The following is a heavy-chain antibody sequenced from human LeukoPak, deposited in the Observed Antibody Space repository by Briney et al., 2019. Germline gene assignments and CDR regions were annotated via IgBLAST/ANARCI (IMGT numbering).Heavy chain of an antibody. V-gene: IGHV1-46*01. D-gene: IGHD3-3*01. CDR2: INPSGGST. CDR3: ARGTIFGMEASY. CDR1: GYTFTNYY. Sequence: ASVKVSCKASGYTFTNYYIHWVRQAPGQGLEWMGIINPSGGSTSYAQKFQGRVAMTRDTSISTAYMELSRLRSDDTAVYYCARGTIFGMEASYWGQGTLVTVSS. J-gene: IGHJ4*02.